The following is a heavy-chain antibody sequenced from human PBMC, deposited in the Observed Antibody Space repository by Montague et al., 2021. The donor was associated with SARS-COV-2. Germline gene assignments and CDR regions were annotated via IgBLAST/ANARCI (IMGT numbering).Heavy chain of an antibody. D-gene: IGHD6-13*01. CDR3: ARGGDSSSGYGRGNSLDP. CDR1: GGSFSGYY. CDR2: INHSGST. Sequence: SETLSLTCAVYGGSFSGYYWSWIRQPPGKGLEWIGEINHSGSTNYNPSLKSRVTISVDTSKNQFSLKLSSVTAADTAVYYCARGGDSSSGYGRGNSLDPWGQGTLVTVSS. J-gene: IGHJ5*02. V-gene: IGHV4-34*01.